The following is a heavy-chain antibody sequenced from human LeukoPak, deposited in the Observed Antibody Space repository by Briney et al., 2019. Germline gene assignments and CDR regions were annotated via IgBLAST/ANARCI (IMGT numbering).Heavy chain of an antibody. CDR1: GFTFSGYW. CDR3: AKFSRAADNY. V-gene: IGHV3-7*01. Sequence: GGSLRLSCAASGFTFSGYWMMWVRQTPGKGLEWVANIKQDGSVKQYVDSVKGRFTISRDNAKNSLYLQMDSLRAEDTAVYYCAKFSRAADNYWGQGTLVTVSS. J-gene: IGHJ4*02. D-gene: IGHD2-15*01. CDR2: IKQDGSVK.